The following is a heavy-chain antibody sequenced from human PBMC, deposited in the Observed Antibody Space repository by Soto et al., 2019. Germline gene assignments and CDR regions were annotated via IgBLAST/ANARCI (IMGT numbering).Heavy chain of an antibody. CDR1: GFTFSTYA. CDR3: AKDLLRGITPDY. V-gene: IGHV3-23*01. CDR2: ISDTGTTT. D-gene: IGHD3-10*01. Sequence: EVQLLESGGGLVQPGGSLRLSCVASGFTFSTYAITWVRQAPGKGLERVSTISDTGTTTYDADSVRGRFTISRDNSKNTLYLQMNSLRAEDTAVYYCAKDLLRGITPDYWGQGTLVTVSS. J-gene: IGHJ4*02.